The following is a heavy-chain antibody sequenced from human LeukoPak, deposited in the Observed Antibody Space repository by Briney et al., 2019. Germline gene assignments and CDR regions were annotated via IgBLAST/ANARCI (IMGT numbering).Heavy chain of an antibody. CDR1: GDSISGHY. Sequence: PSETLSLTCTVSGDSISGHYWSWIRQPPGKGLEWIGNIYYTGSTKYNPSLKSRITISVDPSKNQFSLRLTSVTAADTAVYYCAKIAAGTNHYWGQGNQVTVSS. V-gene: IGHV4-59*08. J-gene: IGHJ4*02. CDR3: AKIAAGTNHY. CDR2: IYYTGST. D-gene: IGHD6-13*01.